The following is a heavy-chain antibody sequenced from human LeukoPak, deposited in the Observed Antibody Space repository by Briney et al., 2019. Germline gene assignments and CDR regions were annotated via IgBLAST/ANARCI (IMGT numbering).Heavy chain of an antibody. J-gene: IGHJ4*02. CDR2: INHSGST. D-gene: IGHD1-26*01. V-gene: IGHV4-34*01. CDR3: ARGQTIVGATGYF. CDR1: GGSFSGYY. Sequence: SETLSLTCAVYGGSFSGYYWSWIRQPPGKGLEWIGEINHSGSTNYNPSLKSRVTISVDTSKNQFSLKLSSVTAADTAVYYCARGQTIVGATGYFWGQGTLVTVSS.